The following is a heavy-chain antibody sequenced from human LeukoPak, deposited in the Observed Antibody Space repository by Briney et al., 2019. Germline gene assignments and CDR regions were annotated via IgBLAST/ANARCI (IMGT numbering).Heavy chain of an antibody. Sequence: ASVKVSCKASGYTFTGYYMHWVRQAPGQGLEWMGWMNPNSGNTGYAQKFQGRVTMTRNTSISTAYMELSSLRSEDTAVYYCARDHTGDCSGGSCYQPWGQGTLVTVSS. CDR3: ARDHTGDCSGGSCYQP. CDR1: GYTFTGYY. J-gene: IGHJ5*02. D-gene: IGHD2-15*01. CDR2: MNPNSGNT. V-gene: IGHV1-8*02.